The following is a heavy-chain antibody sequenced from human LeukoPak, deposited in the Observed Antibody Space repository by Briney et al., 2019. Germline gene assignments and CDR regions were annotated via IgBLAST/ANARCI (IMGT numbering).Heavy chain of an antibody. CDR3: ARATYYYDSSGSIREYFQH. V-gene: IGHV4-39*01. Sequence: SETLSLTCTFSGGSISSSSYYSRWLRQPPGKGLEWIGSIYYSGSTYYNPSLKSRVTISVDTSKNQFSLKLSSVTAADTAVYYCARATYYYDSSGSIREYFQHWGQGTLVTVSS. CDR1: GGSISSSSYY. J-gene: IGHJ1*01. CDR2: IYYSGST. D-gene: IGHD3-22*01.